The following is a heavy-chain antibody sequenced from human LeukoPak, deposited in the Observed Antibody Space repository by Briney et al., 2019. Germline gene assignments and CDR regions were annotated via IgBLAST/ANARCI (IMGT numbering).Heavy chain of an antibody. CDR2: ISYDGSNK. Sequence: GGSLRLSCAASGFTFSSYGMHWVRQAPGKGLEWVAAISYDGSNKYYADSVKGRFTISRDNSKNTLYLQMNSLRAEDTAVYYCASLYSSGWYVDYWGQGTLVTVSS. D-gene: IGHD6-19*01. CDR1: GFTFSSYG. CDR3: ASLYSSGWYVDY. J-gene: IGHJ4*02. V-gene: IGHV3-30*03.